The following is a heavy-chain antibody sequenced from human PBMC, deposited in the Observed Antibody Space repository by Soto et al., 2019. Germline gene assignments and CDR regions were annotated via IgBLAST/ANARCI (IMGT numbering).Heavy chain of an antibody. J-gene: IGHJ6*02. CDR1: GYTFTSYA. V-gene: IGHV1-3*01. Sequence: QVQLVQSGAEVKKPGASVKVSCKASGYTFTSYAMHWVRQAPGQRLEWMGWINAGNGNTKYSQKFXGXVXIXXDTSASTADMEPSSLRSEDTAAYYCASGPLLWGDVWGQGTTVTVSS. CDR3: ASGPLLWGDV. CDR2: INAGNGNT. D-gene: IGHD3-10*01.